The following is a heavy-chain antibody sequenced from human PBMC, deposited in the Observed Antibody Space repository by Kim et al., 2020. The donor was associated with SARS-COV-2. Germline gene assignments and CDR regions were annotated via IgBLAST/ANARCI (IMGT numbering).Heavy chain of an antibody. J-gene: IGHJ4*02. CDR1: GYTFTSYA. CDR3: ARLGYCSGGSCYSLGDY. CDR2: INTNTGNP. Sequence: ASVKVSCKASGYTFTSYAMNWVRQAPGQGLEWMGWINTNTGNPTYAQGFTGRFVFSLDTSVSTAYLQISSLKAEDTAVYYCARLGYCSGGSCYSLGDYWGQGTLVTVSS. V-gene: IGHV7-4-1*02. D-gene: IGHD2-15*01.